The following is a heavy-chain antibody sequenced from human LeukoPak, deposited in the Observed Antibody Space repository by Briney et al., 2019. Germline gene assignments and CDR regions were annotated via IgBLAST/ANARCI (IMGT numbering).Heavy chain of an antibody. D-gene: IGHD3-9*01. V-gene: IGHV3-11*06. CDR2: ISSSSSYT. J-gene: IGHJ4*02. CDR3: ARGGKGDILPGHFDY. Sequence: GGSLRLSCAASGFTFSDYHMSWIRQAPGKGLEWVSYISSSSSYTNYADSVKGRFTISRDNDKNSLYLQMNSLSAEDTAVYYCARGGKGDILPGHFDYWGQGTLVTVSS. CDR1: GFTFSDYH.